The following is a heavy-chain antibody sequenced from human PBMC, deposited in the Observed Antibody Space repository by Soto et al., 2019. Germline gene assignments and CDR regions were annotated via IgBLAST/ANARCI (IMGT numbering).Heavy chain of an antibody. J-gene: IGHJ6*02. D-gene: IGHD3-3*01. Sequence: LSXAASGFTFSSYAMHWVRQAPGKGLEWVAVISYDGSNKYYADSVKGRFTISRDNSKNTLYLKMNSLRAEDTTVYDCARDEIRFSWAYGMDVWGQGTTVTVSS. V-gene: IGHV3-30-3*01. CDR2: ISYDGSNK. CDR1: GFTFSSYA. CDR3: ARDEIRFSWAYGMDV.